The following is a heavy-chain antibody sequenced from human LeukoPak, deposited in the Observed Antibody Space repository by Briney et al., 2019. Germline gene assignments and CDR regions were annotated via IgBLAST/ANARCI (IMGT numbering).Heavy chain of an antibody. CDR2: INSDGSSA. CDR3: ARENGASMGGIFDY. Sequence: GGSLRLSCAASGFIFSSYWMHWVRQAPGKGLVWVSRINSDGSSADYADSVKGRFTISRDNAKNTVHLQVNSLRAEDTAVYYCARENGASMGGIFDYWGQGTLVTVSS. V-gene: IGHV3-74*01. CDR1: GFIFSSYW. J-gene: IGHJ4*02. D-gene: IGHD3-16*01.